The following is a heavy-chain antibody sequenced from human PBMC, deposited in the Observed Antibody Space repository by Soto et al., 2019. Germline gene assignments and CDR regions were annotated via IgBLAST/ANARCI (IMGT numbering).Heavy chain of an antibody. CDR3: AKDRGSPNWFDP. CDR1: GFTFSSYA. J-gene: IGHJ5*02. V-gene: IGHV3-23*01. D-gene: IGHD6-13*01. Sequence: GGSLRLSCAASGFTFSSYAMIWVGQAPGKGLEWVSAISGSGGSTYYADSVKGRFTISRDNSKNTLYLQMNSLRAEDTAVYYCAKDRGSPNWFDPWGQGTLVTVSS. CDR2: ISGSGGST.